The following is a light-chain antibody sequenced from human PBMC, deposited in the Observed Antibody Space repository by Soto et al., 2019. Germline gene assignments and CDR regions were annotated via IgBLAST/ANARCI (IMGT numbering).Light chain of an antibody. J-gene: IGLJ1*01. CDR2: DDN. Sequence: VLTRPPSVSAAPGQKVTISCSGSSSNIGGNSVSWYQQLPGTAPKLLIYDDNKRPSGIPDRFSGSKSGTSATLGITGFQTGDEADYYCGSWDSSLSASVFGTGTKVTVL. CDR3: GSWDSSLSASV. V-gene: IGLV1-51*01. CDR1: SSNIGGNS.